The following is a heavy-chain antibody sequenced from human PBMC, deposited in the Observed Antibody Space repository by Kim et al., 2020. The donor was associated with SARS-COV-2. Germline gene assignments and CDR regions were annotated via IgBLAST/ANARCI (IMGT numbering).Heavy chain of an antibody. J-gene: IGHJ4*02. D-gene: IGHD5-18*01. V-gene: IGHV3-33*01. Sequence: YYSDSVKGGFTISRDNSKNTWYLQMNSLRAEETVVYYCARDHTNTAMVDYWGQGTLVTVSS. CDR3: ARDHTNTAMVDY.